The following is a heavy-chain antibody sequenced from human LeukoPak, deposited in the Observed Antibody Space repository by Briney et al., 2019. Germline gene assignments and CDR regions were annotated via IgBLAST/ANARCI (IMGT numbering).Heavy chain of an antibody. CDR3: ARVGLGYKAPYYFDY. CDR2: IKQDGSEK. J-gene: IGHJ4*02. CDR1: GFTFSSYW. D-gene: IGHD5-24*01. Sequence: GGSLRLSCAASGFTFSSYWMSWVRQAPGKGLEWVANIKQDGSEKYYVDSVKGRFTISRDNAKNSLYLQMNSLRAEDTAVYYCARVGLGYKAPYYFDYWGQGTLVTVSS. V-gene: IGHV3-7*01.